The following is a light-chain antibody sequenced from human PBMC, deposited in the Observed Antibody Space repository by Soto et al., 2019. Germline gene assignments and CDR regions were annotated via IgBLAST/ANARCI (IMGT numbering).Light chain of an antibody. J-gene: IGKJ1*01. V-gene: IGKV1-27*01. Sequence: DIQMTQSPSSLSASVGDRVTITCRASQVIDNYLAWYQQQPGKVPRLLIYAGSILQTGVPSRFSGSGSGTDFTLTISSLQPEDVATYYCQKYHSAPWTFGQGIKVEIK. CDR2: AGS. CDR3: QKYHSAPWT. CDR1: QVIDNY.